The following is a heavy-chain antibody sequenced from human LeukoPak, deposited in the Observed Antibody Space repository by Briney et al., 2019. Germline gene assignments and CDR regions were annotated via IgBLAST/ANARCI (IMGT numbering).Heavy chain of an antibody. Sequence: GGSLRLSCAASGFTFSSYSMNWVRQAPGKGLEWVSSISSSSSYIYYADSVKGRFTISRDNAKNSLYLQMNSLRAEDSAMYYCAKGTKPVMTIPDYWGQGILVTVSS. D-gene: IGHD1/OR15-1a*01. CDR2: ISSSSSYI. J-gene: IGHJ4*02. CDR3: AKGTKPVMTIPDY. CDR1: GFTFSSYS. V-gene: IGHV3-21*04.